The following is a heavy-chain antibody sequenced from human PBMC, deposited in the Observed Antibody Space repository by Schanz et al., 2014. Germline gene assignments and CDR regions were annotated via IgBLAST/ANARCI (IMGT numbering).Heavy chain of an antibody. V-gene: IGHV3-48*01. J-gene: IGHJ6*02. D-gene: IGHD3-16*01. CDR3: AKDRQNRVNRVGYYYGMDV. CDR2: ISRSSSTI. CDR1: AFIFRSYS. Sequence: EVQLVESGGGLVQPGGSLRLSCAASAFIFRSYSMHWVRQAPGKGLEWVSYISRSSSTIYYADSVRGRFTISRDNAKNSLYLQMNSLRAEDTAVYYCAKDRQNRVNRVGYYYGMDVWGQGTTVTVSS.